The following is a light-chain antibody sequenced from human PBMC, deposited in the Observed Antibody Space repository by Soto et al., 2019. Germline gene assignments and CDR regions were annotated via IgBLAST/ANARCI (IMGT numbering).Light chain of an antibody. CDR2: AAS. CDR1: QSISSY. Sequence: DIQMTQSASSLSASVGDRVTITCRASQSISSYLKWYQQKPGKAPKLLIYAASNLQGGVPSRFSGCGSGTAFSLTITSLRPEDFATYYCPQSYSTTPYTFGQGTNLE. V-gene: IGKV1-39*01. J-gene: IGKJ2*01. CDR3: PQSYSTTPYT.